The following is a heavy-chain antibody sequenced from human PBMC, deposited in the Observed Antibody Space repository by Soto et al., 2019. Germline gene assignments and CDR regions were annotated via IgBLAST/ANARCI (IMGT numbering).Heavy chain of an antibody. V-gene: IGHV4-34*01. Sequence: QVQLQQWGAGLLKPSETLSLTCAVYGGSFSGYYWSWIRQPPGKGLEWIGEINHSGSTNYNPSLKSRVTITVDTATNQFSLKLSSVTAASTAVYYCASHPPGSSSSSPDYYYYYGMDVWGQGTTVTVSS. CDR3: ASHPPGSSSSSPDYYYYYGMDV. CDR1: GGSFSGYY. D-gene: IGHD6-6*01. CDR2: INHSGST. J-gene: IGHJ6*02.